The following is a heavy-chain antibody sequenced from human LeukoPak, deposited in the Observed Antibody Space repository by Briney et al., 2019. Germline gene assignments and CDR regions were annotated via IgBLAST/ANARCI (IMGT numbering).Heavy chain of an antibody. Sequence: GSSVKVSCKASGGTFSSYAISWVRQAPGQGLEWMGGIIPIFGTANYAQKFQGRVTITADESTSTAYMELSSLRSEDTAVYYCARDRRWELPSDAFDIWGQGTMVTVSS. CDR2: IIPIFGTA. J-gene: IGHJ3*02. D-gene: IGHD1-26*01. CDR3: ARDRRWELPSDAFDI. CDR1: GGTFSSYA. V-gene: IGHV1-69*01.